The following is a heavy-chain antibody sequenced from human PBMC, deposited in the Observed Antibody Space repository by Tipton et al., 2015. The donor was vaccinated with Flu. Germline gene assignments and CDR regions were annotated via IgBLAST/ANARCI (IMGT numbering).Heavy chain of an antibody. CDR2: IIPIFGTA. CDR3: AREGNDGVVPAATWTNMDV. J-gene: IGHJ6*03. V-gene: IGHV1-69*01. Sequence: QLVQSGAEVKKPGSSVKVSCKASGGTFSSYAISWVRQAPGQGLEWMGGIIPIFGTANYAQKFQGRVTITADESTSTAYMELSSLRSEDTAVYYCAREGNDGVVPAATWTNMDVWGKGTTVTVSS. CDR1: GGTFSSYA. D-gene: IGHD2-2*01.